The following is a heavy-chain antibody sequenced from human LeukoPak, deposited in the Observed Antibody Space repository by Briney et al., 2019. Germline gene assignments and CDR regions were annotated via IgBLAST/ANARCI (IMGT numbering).Heavy chain of an antibody. Sequence: GGSLRLSCAASGFTFSSYAMSWVRQAPGKGLEWVSAISGSGGSTYYADSVKGRFTISRDNSKNTLYLQMNSLRAEDTAVYYCAKQFYPSYGGHGDAFDIWGQGTMVTVSS. J-gene: IGHJ3*02. D-gene: IGHD4-23*01. V-gene: IGHV3-23*01. CDR2: ISGSGGST. CDR3: AKQFYPSYGGHGDAFDI. CDR1: GFTFSSYA.